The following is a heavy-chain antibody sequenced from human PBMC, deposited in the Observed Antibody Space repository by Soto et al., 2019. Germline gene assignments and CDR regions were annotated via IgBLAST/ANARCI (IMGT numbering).Heavy chain of an antibody. CDR2: VYNSGST. V-gene: IGHV4-59*01. CDR3: ARYRREAVAGYTLDN. CDR1: GGSISSNY. Sequence: SETLSLTCTVSGGSISSNYWTWIRQPPGKGLEWIGYVYNSGSTNYNPSLKSRVTISEDTSKSQFSLKVNFMTAADTAVYYCARYRREAVAGYTLDNWGQGILVTVSS. D-gene: IGHD6-13*01. J-gene: IGHJ4*02.